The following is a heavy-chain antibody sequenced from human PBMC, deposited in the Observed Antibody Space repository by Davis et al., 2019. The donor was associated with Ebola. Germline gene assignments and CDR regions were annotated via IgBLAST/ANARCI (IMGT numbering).Heavy chain of an antibody. CDR1: GYNFAGKW. Sequence: GESLKISCKGFGYNFAGKWIAWVRQTAGKGLEWMGIIYPGDSETKYSPSFQGQFTISADKSINTAYLQWTSLKASDTAMYYCARSVSTVLTRRYFFDYWGQGSLVTVSS. D-gene: IGHD4-23*01. V-gene: IGHV5-51*01. J-gene: IGHJ4*02. CDR2: IYPGDSET. CDR3: ARSVSTVLTRRYFFDY.